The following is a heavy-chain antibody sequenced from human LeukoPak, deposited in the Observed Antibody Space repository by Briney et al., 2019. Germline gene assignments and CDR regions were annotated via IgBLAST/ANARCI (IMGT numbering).Heavy chain of an antibody. J-gene: IGHJ4*02. Sequence: GSLRLSCAASGFIFSAYSMNWVRQAPGKGLEWVSFIYSDNTHYSDSVKGRFTISRDNSKNTLYLQMNSLRAEDTAVYYCARRAGAYSHPYDYWGQGTLVTVSS. V-gene: IGHV3-53*01. CDR3: ARRAGAYSHPYDY. CDR2: IYSDNT. CDR1: GFIFSAYS. D-gene: IGHD4/OR15-4a*01.